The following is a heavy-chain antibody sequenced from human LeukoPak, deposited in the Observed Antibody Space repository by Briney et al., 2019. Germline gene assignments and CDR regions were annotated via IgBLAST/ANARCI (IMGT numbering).Heavy chain of an antibody. CDR1: GFTFSSYG. V-gene: IGHV3-33*01. CDR2: IWYDGSNK. Sequence: GGSLRLSCAASGFTFSSYGMHWVRQPPGKGLEWVAVIWYDGSNKYYADSVKGRFTLSRDNSKNTLYIQVNSLRADDTAVYYCARGPYYGGPGDYYYGMDVWGQGTTVTVSS. J-gene: IGHJ6*02. D-gene: IGHD4-23*01. CDR3: ARGPYYGGPGDYYYGMDV.